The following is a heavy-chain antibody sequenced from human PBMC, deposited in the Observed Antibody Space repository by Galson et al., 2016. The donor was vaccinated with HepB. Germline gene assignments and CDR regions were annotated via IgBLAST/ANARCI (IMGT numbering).Heavy chain of an antibody. CDR3: ARDQNGSYLAY. V-gene: IGHV4-61*01. CDR1: GGSVSSGSYY. J-gene: IGHJ4*02. D-gene: IGHD1-26*01. Sequence: LSLTCTVSGGSVSSGSYYWSWIRQPPGKGLEWIGFIYYTGSTNYNASLKSRVTISRDTSKNEYSLNLNSVTAADTAVYYCARDQNGSYLAYWARESWSPSPQ. CDR2: IYYTGST.